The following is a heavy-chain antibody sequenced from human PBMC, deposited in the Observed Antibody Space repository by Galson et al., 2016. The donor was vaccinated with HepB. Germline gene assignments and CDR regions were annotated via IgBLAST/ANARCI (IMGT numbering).Heavy chain of an antibody. CDR1: GDAITTYY. CDR2: IYYSGDT. V-gene: IGHV4-59*01. D-gene: IGHD5-24*01. J-gene: IGHJ4*02. CDR3: AREPYN. Sequence: SETLSLTCTVSGDAITTYYWSWIRQPPGKGLEWIGCIYYSGDTNYSPSLKSRATISLDTSKNEFSLRLTSVTPADTAVYSCAREPYNWGQGLLVTVSS.